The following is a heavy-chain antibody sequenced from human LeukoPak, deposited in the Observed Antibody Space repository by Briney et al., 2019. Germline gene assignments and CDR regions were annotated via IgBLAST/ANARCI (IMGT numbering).Heavy chain of an antibody. CDR3: VRGSKRVPGAIGVD. V-gene: IGHV1-8*01. Sequence: ASVKVSCKASGYTFTNYDINWVRQATGQGLEWIGWMNPDSGDAVYAQKFLGTAHVNRNTSMGTDYMNLSSVRYEDTAIYYSVRGSKRVPGAIGVDWGQGTLVIVSS. D-gene: IGHD2-2*01. CDR2: MNPDSGDA. J-gene: IGHJ4*02. CDR1: GYTFTNYD.